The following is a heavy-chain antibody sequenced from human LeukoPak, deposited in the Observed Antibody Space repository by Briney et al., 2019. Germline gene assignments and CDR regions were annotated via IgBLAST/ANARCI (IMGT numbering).Heavy chain of an antibody. Sequence: SETLSLTCTVSGGSISSSSYYWGWIRQPPGKGLEWIGSIYYSGSTYYNPSLKSRVTISVDTSKNQFSLKLSSVTAADTAVYYCARLGYDSSGYYPPPLSYYLDYWGQGTLVTVSS. J-gene: IGHJ4*02. CDR1: GGSISSSSYY. D-gene: IGHD3-22*01. CDR2: IYYSGST. CDR3: ARLGYDSSGYYPPPLSYYLDY. V-gene: IGHV4-39*01.